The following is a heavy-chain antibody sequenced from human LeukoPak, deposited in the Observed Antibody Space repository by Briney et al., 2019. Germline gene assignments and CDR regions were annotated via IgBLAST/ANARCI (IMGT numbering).Heavy chain of an antibody. D-gene: IGHD3-10*02. V-gene: IGHV3-23*01. CDR1: GFTFSSYA. J-gene: IGHJ6*04. CDR2: ISGSGGST. CDR3: AELGITMIGGV. Sequence: PGGSLRLSCAASGFTFSSYAMSWARQAPGKGLEWVSAISGSGGSTYYADSVKGRFTISRDNTKNSLYLQMNSLRAEDTAVYYCAELGITMIGGVWGKGTTVTISS.